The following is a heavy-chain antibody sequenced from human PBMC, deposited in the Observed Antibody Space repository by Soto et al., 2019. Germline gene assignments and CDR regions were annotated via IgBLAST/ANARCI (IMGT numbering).Heavy chain of an antibody. V-gene: IGHV3-33*01. J-gene: IGHJ6*02. D-gene: IGHD5-18*01. CDR2: IWYDGSNK. Sequence: GGSLRLSCAASKSIFTGYGMHWVRQTPGKGLEWVAVIWYDGSNKYYADSVKGRFTISRDNSKNTLYLQMNSLRAEDTAVYYCARDGDTGGMDVWGQGTTVTVSS. CDR3: ARDGDTGGMDV. CDR1: KSIFTGYG.